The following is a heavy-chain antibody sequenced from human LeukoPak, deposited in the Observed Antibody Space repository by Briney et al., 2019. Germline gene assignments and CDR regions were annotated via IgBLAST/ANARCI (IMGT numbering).Heavy chain of an antibody. Sequence: GGSLRLSCAASGFTFSSYSMNWVRQAPGKGLEWVSSISSSSSTIYCADSVKGRFTISRDNAKNSLYLPMNSLRAEDRAVYYCVGITMVLGVTPVGPTWGQRTLVTVSS. D-gene: IGHD3-10*01. J-gene: IGHJ5*02. CDR1: GFTFSSYS. CDR2: ISSSSSTI. V-gene: IGHV3-48*01. CDR3: VGITMVLGVTPVGPT.